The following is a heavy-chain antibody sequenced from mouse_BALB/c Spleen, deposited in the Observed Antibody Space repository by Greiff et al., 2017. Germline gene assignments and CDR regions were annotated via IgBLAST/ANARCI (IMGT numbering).Heavy chain of an antibody. Sequence: EVKLVESGGGLVQPGGSLKLSCAASGFTFSSYGMSWVRQTPDKRLELVATINSNGGSTYYPDSVKGRFTISRDNAKNTLYLQMSSLKSEDTAMYYCARETVADYWGQGTTLTVSS. V-gene: IGHV5-6-3*01. CDR2: INSNGGST. D-gene: IGHD1-1*01. J-gene: IGHJ2*01. CDR3: ARETVADY. CDR1: GFTFSSYG.